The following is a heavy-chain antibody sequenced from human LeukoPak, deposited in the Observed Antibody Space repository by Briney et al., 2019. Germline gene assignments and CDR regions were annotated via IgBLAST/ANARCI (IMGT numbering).Heavy chain of an antibody. J-gene: IGHJ6*02. CDR1: GGSISSYY. CDR3: ARDGVRGYYYYGMDV. CDR2: IYYSGST. V-gene: IGHV4-59*01. Sequence: SETLSLTCTVSGGSISSYYWSWTRQPPGKGLEWIGYIYYSGSTNYNPSLKSRVTISVDTSKNQFSLKLSSVTAADTAVYYCARDGVRGYYYYGMDVWGQGTTVTVSS. D-gene: IGHD1-1*01.